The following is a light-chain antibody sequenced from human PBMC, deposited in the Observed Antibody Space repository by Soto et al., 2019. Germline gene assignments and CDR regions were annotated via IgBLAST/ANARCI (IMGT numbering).Light chain of an antibody. CDR1: NSNIGRND. V-gene: IGLV1-44*01. CDR2: SND. Sequence: QSVLAQPPSASGTPGQRVTISCSGSNSNIGRNDVTWYQQVPGTAPQCLIYSNDQRPSGVPDRISGSRSGTSASLAISGLQPGDEAEYYCAAWDDTLRARVFGGGPKLTVL. J-gene: IGLJ2*01. CDR3: AAWDDTLRARV.